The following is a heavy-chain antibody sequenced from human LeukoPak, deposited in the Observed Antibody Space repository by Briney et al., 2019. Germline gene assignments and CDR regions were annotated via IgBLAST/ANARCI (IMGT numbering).Heavy chain of an antibody. CDR2: IYTSGST. CDR3: ARNDFWSGNDAFDI. D-gene: IGHD3-3*01. Sequence: PSETLSLTCTVSGGSISSYYWSWIRQPPGKGLEWIGRIYTSGSTNYNPSLKSRVTMSVDTSKNQFSLKLSSVTAADTAVYYCARNDFWSGNDAFDIWGQGTMVTVSS. J-gene: IGHJ3*02. V-gene: IGHV4-4*07. CDR1: GGSISSYY.